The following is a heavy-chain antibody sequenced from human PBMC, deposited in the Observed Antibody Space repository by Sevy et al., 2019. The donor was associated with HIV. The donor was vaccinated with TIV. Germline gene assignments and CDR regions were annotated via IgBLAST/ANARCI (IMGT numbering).Heavy chain of an antibody. CDR3: AKDIDAGEGYGTFDI. CDR2: ISWDGGST. V-gene: IGHV3-43D*04. D-gene: IGHD7-27*01. CDR1: GFTFDDYV. Sequence: GGSLRLSCAASGFTFDDYVMHWVRQAPGKGLEWVSLISWDGGSTYYADSVKGRFTISRDNSKNSLYLQMNSLRAEDTALYYCAKDIDAGEGYGTFDIWGQGTMVTVSS. J-gene: IGHJ3*02.